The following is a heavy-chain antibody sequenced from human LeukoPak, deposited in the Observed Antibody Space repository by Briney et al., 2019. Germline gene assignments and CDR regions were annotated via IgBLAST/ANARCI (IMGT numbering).Heavy chain of an antibody. D-gene: IGHD3-22*01. CDR3: ARAEYDSSLGFGY. CDR2: ISSGGST. V-gene: IGHV3-53*01. CDR1: GFTVSSDY. J-gene: IGHJ4*02. Sequence: GGSLRLSCAASGFTVSSDYMSWVRQAPGKGLEWVSLISSGGSTYYADSVKGRFTISRDNSKNTLYLQVNSLRAEDTAVYYCARAEYDSSLGFGYWGQGTLVTVSA.